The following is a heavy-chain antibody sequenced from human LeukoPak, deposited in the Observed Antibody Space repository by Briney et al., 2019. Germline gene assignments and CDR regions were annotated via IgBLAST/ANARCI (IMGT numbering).Heavy chain of an antibody. CDR1: GGSFSGYY. Sequence: PSETLSLTCAVYGGSFSGYYWSWIRQPPGKGLEWIGEIYHCGSTNYNPSLKSRVTISVDKSKNQLSLNLISVTAADTAVYYCARDPGAGIETLDYWGQGTLVTVSS. D-gene: IGHD6-19*01. J-gene: IGHJ4*02. CDR3: ARDPGAGIETLDY. V-gene: IGHV4-34*01. CDR2: IYHCGST.